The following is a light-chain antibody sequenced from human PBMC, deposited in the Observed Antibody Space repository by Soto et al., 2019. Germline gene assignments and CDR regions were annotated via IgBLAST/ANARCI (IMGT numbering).Light chain of an antibody. Sequence: QSALTQPPSASGSPGQSVTISCTGTSSDVGGYSSVSWYQLHPGKAPKLMVYEVSKRPSGVPDRFSGSKSGNTASLTVSGLQAEDAADYYCSSYAGSNNYVFGTGTKLTVL. CDR1: SSDVGGYSS. CDR3: SSYAGSNNYV. V-gene: IGLV2-8*01. J-gene: IGLJ1*01. CDR2: EVS.